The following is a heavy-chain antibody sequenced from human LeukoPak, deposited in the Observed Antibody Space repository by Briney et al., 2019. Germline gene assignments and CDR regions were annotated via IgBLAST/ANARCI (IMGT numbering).Heavy chain of an antibody. CDR2: INHSGST. CDR3: ARGAIVVVPAAIWGFDY. D-gene: IGHD2-2*02. J-gene: IGHJ4*02. Sequence: PSETLSLTCAVCGGSFSGYYWSWIRQPPGKGLEWIGEINHSGSTNYNPSLKSRVTISVDTSKNQFSLKLSSVTAADTAVYYCARGAIVVVPAAIWGFDYWGQGTLVTVSS. V-gene: IGHV4-34*01. CDR1: GGSFSGYY.